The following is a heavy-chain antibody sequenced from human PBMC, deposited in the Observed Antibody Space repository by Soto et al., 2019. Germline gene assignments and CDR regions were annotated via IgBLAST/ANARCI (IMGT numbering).Heavy chain of an antibody. Sequence: GRSLRLSCAASGFTFSAYAMSSVRQAPGKGLEWVSAISGTSPSTYYADSVQGRFTISRDSSRKTLYLQMNSLKTEDTAVYYCTTSVTNGTYYGDYLSAYWGQGTLVTVSS. CDR2: ISGTSPST. V-gene: IGHV3-23*01. CDR1: GFTFSAYA. J-gene: IGHJ4*02. D-gene: IGHD4-17*01. CDR3: TTSVTNGTYYGDYLSAY.